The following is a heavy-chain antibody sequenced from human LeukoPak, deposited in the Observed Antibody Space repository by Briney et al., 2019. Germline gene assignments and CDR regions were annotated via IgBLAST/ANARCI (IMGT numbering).Heavy chain of an antibody. V-gene: IGHV3-23*01. J-gene: IGHJ5*02. D-gene: IGHD3-10*01. CDR2: ISGSGDTT. CDR3: TKRLYVGFGPGSPNWFDP. Sequence: PGGSLRLSCAASGFTFNTYAMSWVRQAPEKGLEWVSVISGSGDTTYYADSVKGRFTISRDNSKKALYLQMNSLRAEDTAVYYCTKRLYVGFGPGSPNWFDPWGQGTLVTVSS. CDR1: GFTFNTYA.